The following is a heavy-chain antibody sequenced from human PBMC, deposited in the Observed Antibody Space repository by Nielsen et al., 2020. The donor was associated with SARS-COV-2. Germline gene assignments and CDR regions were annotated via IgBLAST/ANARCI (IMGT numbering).Heavy chain of an antibody. V-gene: IGHV3-64*04. CDR3: ARESGSSSWDVGAFDI. Sequence: GESLKISCSASGFTFRSYAMHWVRQAPGKGLEYVSGISGNGGSTYYADSVKGRFTISRDNSKNTLYLQMNSLRAEDTAVYYCARESGSSSWDVGAFDIWGQGTMVTVSS. D-gene: IGHD6-13*01. CDR1: GFTFRSYA. CDR2: ISGNGGST. J-gene: IGHJ3*02.